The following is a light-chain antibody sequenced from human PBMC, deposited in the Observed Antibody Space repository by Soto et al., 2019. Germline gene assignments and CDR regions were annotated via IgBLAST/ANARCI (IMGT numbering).Light chain of an antibody. CDR2: GAS. CDR3: QNYNNSPRT. CDR1: QSVSSN. J-gene: IGKJ1*01. Sequence: EIVMTQSPATLSVSPGERATLSCRASQSVSSNLAWYQQKPGQAPRLLIYGASTRATGIPARFSGSGSGTEFTLTISSLQSEDFAVYYCQNYNNSPRTFGQGTKVEI. V-gene: IGKV3-15*01.